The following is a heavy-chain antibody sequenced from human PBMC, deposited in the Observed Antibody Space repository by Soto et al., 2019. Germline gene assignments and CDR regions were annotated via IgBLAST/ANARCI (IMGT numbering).Heavy chain of an antibody. CDR2: LTGSSSNI. Sequence: EVQLLESGGGLVQPGGSLRLSCAASGFSFRNYAMSWVRQAPGKGLEWISTLTGSSSNIYYADSVTGRFAISRDNSRNTLYLPMNSLTAEDTAVYYCANGRATYGLLTHDYWGQGTLVTVSS. CDR3: ANGRATYGLLTHDY. V-gene: IGHV3-23*01. D-gene: IGHD3-10*01. J-gene: IGHJ4*02. CDR1: GFSFRNYA.